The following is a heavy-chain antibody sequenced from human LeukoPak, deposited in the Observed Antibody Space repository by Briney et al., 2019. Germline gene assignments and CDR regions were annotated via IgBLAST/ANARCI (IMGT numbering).Heavy chain of an antibody. Sequence: GGSLRLSCAASGFTFSSNSMNWVRQAPGKGLEWVSYISSTGGTIYYADSMKGRFTISRDNAKNSLYLQMNSLRVEDTAVYYCARDEGYWFDPWGQGTLVTVPS. J-gene: IGHJ5*02. CDR2: ISSTGGTI. V-gene: IGHV3-48*04. CDR3: ARDEGYWFDP. CDR1: GFTFSSNS.